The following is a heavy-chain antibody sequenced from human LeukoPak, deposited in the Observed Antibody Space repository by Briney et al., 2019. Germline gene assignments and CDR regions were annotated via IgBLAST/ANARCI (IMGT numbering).Heavy chain of an antibody. V-gene: IGHV4-59*08. CDR2: IYYGGST. J-gene: IGHJ3*02. CDR1: GGSISSYD. CDR3: ARQVWYYDSSAFDI. D-gene: IGHD3-10*01. Sequence: SESLSLTCTVSGGSISSYDWSWIRQPPGKGLEWVGYIYYGGSTNYNPSLKSRVTISVDTSKNHFSLKLSSVTAADTAVYFCARQVWYYDSSAFDIWGQGTMVTVAS.